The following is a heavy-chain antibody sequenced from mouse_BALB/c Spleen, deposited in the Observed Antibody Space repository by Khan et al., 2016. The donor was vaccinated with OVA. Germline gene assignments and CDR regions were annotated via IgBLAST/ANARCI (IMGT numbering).Heavy chain of an antibody. CDR2: INPSSGYT. Sequence: QVQLQQSGAELARPGASVKMSCKASGYTFTSYTMHWVKQRPGQGLEWIGYINPSSGYTNYNQTFKDKATLTADKSSSTAYMQLSSLTSEDSAIYYCAREGAYYKNDSCFAYWGQGTLVTVSA. J-gene: IGHJ3*01. CDR3: AREGAYYKNDSCFAY. V-gene: IGHV1-4*01. CDR1: GYTFTSYT. D-gene: IGHD2-14*01.